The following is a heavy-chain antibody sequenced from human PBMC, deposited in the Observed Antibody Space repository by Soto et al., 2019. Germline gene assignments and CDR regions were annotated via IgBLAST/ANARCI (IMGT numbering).Heavy chain of an antibody. CDR3: ARYLNTAGWFDP. V-gene: IGHV4-31*03. J-gene: IGHJ5*02. D-gene: IGHD2-2*01. CDR1: GGSISSGTYF. Sequence: PSETLSLTCSVSGGSISSGTYFWSWIRQHPGKGLEWIGYINYSGSTYYNASLKSRVTISVDTSKNQFSLKLSSVTAADTAVYYCARYLNTAGWFDPWGQGTLVTSPQ. CDR2: INYSGST.